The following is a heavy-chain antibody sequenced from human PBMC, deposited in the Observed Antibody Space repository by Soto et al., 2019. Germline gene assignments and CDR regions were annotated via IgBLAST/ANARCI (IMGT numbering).Heavy chain of an antibody. CDR3: ARRGSGVTRGLHY. Sequence: EVQLVESGGGLVQPGGSLRLSCAASGFTFSSYWMHWVRQAPGKGLVWISRINTDGSSTSYVDSVQGRFTISRDNGKNTLFLLMNSLRGEDTAVHYCARRGSGVTRGLHYWGQGTLVTVSS. J-gene: IGHJ4*02. CDR1: GFTFSSYW. D-gene: IGHD2-15*01. V-gene: IGHV3-74*01. CDR2: INTDGSST.